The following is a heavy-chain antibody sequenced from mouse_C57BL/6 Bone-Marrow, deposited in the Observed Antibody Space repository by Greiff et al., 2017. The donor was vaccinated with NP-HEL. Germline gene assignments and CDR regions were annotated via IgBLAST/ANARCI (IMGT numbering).Heavy chain of an antibody. D-gene: IGHD2-3*01. CDR2: IYPGSGNT. J-gene: IGHJ1*03. V-gene: IGHV1-66*01. CDR1: GYSFTSYY. CDR3: ARGVIYDGYSDV. Sequence: VQLQQSGPELVKPGASVKISCKASGYSFTSYYIHWVKQRPGQGLEWIGWIYPGSGNTKYNEKFKGKATLTADTSSSTASMQLSSLTSEDSAVYYCARGVIYDGYSDVWGTGTTVTVSS.